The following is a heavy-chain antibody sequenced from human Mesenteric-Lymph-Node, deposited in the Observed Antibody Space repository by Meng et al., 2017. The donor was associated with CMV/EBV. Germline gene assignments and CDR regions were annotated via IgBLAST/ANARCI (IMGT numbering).Heavy chain of an antibody. V-gene: IGHV1-69*10. CDR3: AISGGRGVGDTTGIYDY. Sequence: SVKVSCKASGGTFSTYAISWVRQAPGQGLEWMGGIIPIVGITNYAQKFQGRVTITADKSTSTAYMELDNLRSDDTAVYYCAISGGRGVGDTTGIYDYWGQGTLVTVSS. D-gene: IGHD1-26*01. CDR1: GGTFSTYA. CDR2: IIPIVGIT. J-gene: IGHJ4*02.